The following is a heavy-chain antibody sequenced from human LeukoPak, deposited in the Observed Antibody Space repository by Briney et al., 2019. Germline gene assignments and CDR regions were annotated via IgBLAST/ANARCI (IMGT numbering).Heavy chain of an antibody. V-gene: IGHV3-21*01. CDR1: GFTFSSYS. D-gene: IGHD2-2*03. CDR3: ARDAGYCSSTSCYVGMDV. Sequence: GGSLRLSCAASGFTFSSYSMNWVRQAPGKGLEWVSSISSSSYIYYADSVKGRFTIFRDNAKNSLYLQMNSLRAEDTAVYCCARDAGYCSSTSCYVGMDVWGQGTTVTVSS. CDR2: ISSSSYI. J-gene: IGHJ6*02.